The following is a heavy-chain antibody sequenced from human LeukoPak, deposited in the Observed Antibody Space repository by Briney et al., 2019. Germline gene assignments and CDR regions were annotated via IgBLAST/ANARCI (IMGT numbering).Heavy chain of an antibody. V-gene: IGHV5-51*01. J-gene: IGHJ4*02. CDR2: IYPADSDT. CDR1: GYSFTSFW. D-gene: IGHD5-18*01. CDR3: ARGGYSYGPFDY. Sequence: GESLKISCRASGYSFTSFWIAWVRQMPGKGLEWMGIIYPADSDTRYSPSFQGQVTISADKSIRTAYLQWSSLKASDTAIYYCARGGYSYGPFDYWGQGTLVTVSS.